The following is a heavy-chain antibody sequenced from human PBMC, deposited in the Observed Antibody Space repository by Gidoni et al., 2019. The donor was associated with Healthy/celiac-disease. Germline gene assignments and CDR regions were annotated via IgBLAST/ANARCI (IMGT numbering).Heavy chain of an antibody. CDR1: GGSISSSSYY. J-gene: IGHJ4*02. V-gene: IGHV4-39*01. CDR2: IYYSGST. Sequence: QLQLQQSGPGRVKVSETLSLTCTVCGGSISSSSYYWGWIRQPAGKGLEWIGSIYYSGSTYYNPSLKSRVTISVDTSKNQFSLKLSSVTAADTAVYYCARRDYGDYVWGQGTLVTVSS. D-gene: IGHD4-17*01. CDR3: ARRDYGDYV.